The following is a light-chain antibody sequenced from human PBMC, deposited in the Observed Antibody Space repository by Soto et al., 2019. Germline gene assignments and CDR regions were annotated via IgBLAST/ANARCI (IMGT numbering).Light chain of an antibody. V-gene: IGLV1-47*01. CDR2: RNN. J-gene: IGLJ3*02. CDR3: AAWDVSLRGRV. CDR1: SSNIGSNY. Sequence: QSVLTQPPSASGTPGQRVTISCSGSSSNIGSNYVYWYQQLPGTAPKLLIYRNNQRPSGVPDRFSGSKSGTSASLAISGLRSEDEADYYCAAWDVSLRGRVFGGGTKVTVL.